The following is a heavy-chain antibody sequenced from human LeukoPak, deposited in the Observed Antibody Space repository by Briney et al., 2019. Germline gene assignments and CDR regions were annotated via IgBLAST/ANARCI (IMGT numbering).Heavy chain of an antibody. V-gene: IGHV4-34*01. CDR2: INHSGST. Sequence: SETLSLTCAVYGGSFSGYYWSWIRQPPGKGLEWIGEINHSGSTNYNPSLKSRVTISVDTSKNQFSLKLSSVTAADTAVYYCARMSTNHYDILTGYYIDTGVGTFDYWGQGTLVTVSP. CDR1: GGSFSGYY. J-gene: IGHJ4*02. CDR3: ARMSTNHYDILTGYYIDTGVGTFDY. D-gene: IGHD3-9*01.